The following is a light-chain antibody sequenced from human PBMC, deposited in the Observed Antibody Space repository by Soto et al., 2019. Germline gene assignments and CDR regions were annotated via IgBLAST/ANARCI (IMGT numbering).Light chain of an antibody. Sequence: QSVLGQSPSVSGAPGQSVTISCTGCSSNIGAGCEVHWYQHLPGKAPKLLIYGNTNRPSGVPDRFSGSKSGTSASLAITGLQAEDEADYYCQSYDSSLSASYVFGGGTKVTVL. CDR2: GNT. CDR3: QSYDSSLSASYV. V-gene: IGLV1-40*01. J-gene: IGLJ1*01. CDR1: SSNIGAGCE.